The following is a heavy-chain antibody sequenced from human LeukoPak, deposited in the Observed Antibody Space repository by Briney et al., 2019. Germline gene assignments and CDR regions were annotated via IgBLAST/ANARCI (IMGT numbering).Heavy chain of an antibody. CDR3: ARQKSIVGNLDYFDY. CDR2: IYYSGST. V-gene: IGHV4-59*08. J-gene: IGHJ4*02. D-gene: IGHD2-15*01. Sequence: PSETLSLTCTVSGGSISSYYWSWIRQPPGKGLEWIGYIYYSGSTNYNPSLKSRVTISVDTSKNQFSLKLSSVTAADTAVYYCARQKSIVGNLDYFDYWGQGTLVTVSS. CDR1: GGSISSYY.